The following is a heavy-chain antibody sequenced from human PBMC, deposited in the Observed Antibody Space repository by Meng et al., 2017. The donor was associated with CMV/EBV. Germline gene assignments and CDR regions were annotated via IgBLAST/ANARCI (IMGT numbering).Heavy chain of an antibody. CDR2: INHSGST. Sequence: SQTLSLTCAVYGGSFSGYYWSWIPQPPGKGLEWIGEINHSGSTNYNPSLKSRVTISVDTSKNQFSLKLSSVTAADTAVYYCASRGETGYWGQGTLVTVSS. D-gene: IGHD3-16*01. CDR1: GGSFSGYY. V-gene: IGHV4-34*01. CDR3: ASRGETGY. J-gene: IGHJ4*02.